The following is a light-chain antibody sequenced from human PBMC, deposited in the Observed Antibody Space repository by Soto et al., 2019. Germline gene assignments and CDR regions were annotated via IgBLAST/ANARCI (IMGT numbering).Light chain of an antibody. CDR1: QSFINSY. Sequence: EIVLTQSPGTLSLSPGERGTLACRASQSFINSYLAWYHQKPGQAPRLLISSASKRATGIPDRFSGSGSGTDFTLTISRLEPEDSAVYYCQQFFRMPWKFGQGTKVEIK. CDR2: SAS. CDR3: QQFFRMPWK. J-gene: IGKJ1*01. V-gene: IGKV3-20*01.